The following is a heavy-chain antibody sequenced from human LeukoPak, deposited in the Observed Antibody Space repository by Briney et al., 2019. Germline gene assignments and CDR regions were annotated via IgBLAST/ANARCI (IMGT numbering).Heavy chain of an antibody. Sequence: PGGSLRLSCAASGFTFSSYSMNWVRQAPGKGLEWVSSISSSSSYIYYADSVKGRFTISRDNAKNSLYLQMNSLRAEDTALYHCARDDYPDGMDVWGQGTTVTVSS. V-gene: IGHV3-21*04. J-gene: IGHJ6*02. CDR1: GFTFSSYS. D-gene: IGHD4-11*01. CDR3: ARDDYPDGMDV. CDR2: ISSSSSYI.